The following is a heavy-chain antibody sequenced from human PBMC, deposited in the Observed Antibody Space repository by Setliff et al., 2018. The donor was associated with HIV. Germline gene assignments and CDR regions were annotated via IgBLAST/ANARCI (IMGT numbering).Heavy chain of an antibody. Sequence: ASVKVSCKASGYIFTDYFSHWGRQAPGRGLEWMGWISPYDGAKRATGRFRGRVTMTTDTSINTAYMELSGVRSDDTAMYFCARQLSNSLDYWGQGTLVTVSS. D-gene: IGHD1-1*01. CDR3: ARQLSNSLDY. V-gene: IGHV1-2*02. J-gene: IGHJ4*02. CDR1: GYIFTDYF. CDR2: ISPYDGAK.